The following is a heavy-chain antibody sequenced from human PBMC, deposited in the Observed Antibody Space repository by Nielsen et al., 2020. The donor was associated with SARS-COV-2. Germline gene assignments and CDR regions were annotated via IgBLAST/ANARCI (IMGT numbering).Heavy chain of an antibody. CDR3: ARYSSDWSWRKIDF. J-gene: IGHJ4*02. CDR1: GGSFGGYY. Sequence: SETLSLTCAVYGGSFGGYYWTWIRQAPGKGLEWIGEINHSGSSNYNPSLKSRLAISVDTAKNQFSLKLSSVSAADTAVYYCARYSSDWSWRKIDFWGQGTLVTVSS. D-gene: IGHD6-19*01. CDR2: INHSGSS. V-gene: IGHV4-34*01.